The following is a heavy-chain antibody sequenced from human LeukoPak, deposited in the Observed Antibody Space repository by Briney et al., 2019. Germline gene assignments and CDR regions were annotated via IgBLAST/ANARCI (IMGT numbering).Heavy chain of an antibody. CDR2: INPSGGTT. CDR3: ARDNRGERTPGWGYGVFDI. J-gene: IGHJ3*02. V-gene: IGHV1-46*01. Sequence: ASVKVSCKASGYTFAKFYIHWVRQAPGQGLEWMGIINPSGGTTSYAQKFQGRVSMTRDTSTSTVYMELSSLRSEDTAVYYCARDNRGERTPGWGYGVFDIWGQGTMVSVSS. D-gene: IGHD2-8*01. CDR1: GYTFAKFY.